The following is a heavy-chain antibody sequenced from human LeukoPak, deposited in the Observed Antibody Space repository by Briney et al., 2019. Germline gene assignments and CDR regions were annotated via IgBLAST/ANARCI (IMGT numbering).Heavy chain of an antibody. CDR2: ISWDGGST. CDR1: GFTFDDYA. J-gene: IGHJ6*02. D-gene: IGHD3-10*01. V-gene: IGHV3-43D*03. CDR3: AKAHYYGSGSYLPPNYYYYGMDV. Sequence: LPGGSLRLSCAASGFTFDDYAMHWVRQAPGKGLEWVSLISWDGGSTYYADSVKGRFTISRDNSKNSLYLQMNSLRAGDTALYYCAKAHYYGSGSYLPPNYYYYGMDVWGQGTTVTVSS.